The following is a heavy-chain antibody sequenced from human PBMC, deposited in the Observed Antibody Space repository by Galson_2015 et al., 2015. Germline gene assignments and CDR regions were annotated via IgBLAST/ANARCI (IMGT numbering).Heavy chain of an antibody. J-gene: IGHJ6*02. D-gene: IGHD6-19*01. V-gene: IGHV1-18*04. CDR2: ISAYNGNT. Sequence: SVKVSCKASGYTFTSYGISWVRQAPGQGLEWMGWISAYNGNTNYAQKLQGRVTMTTDTSTSTAYMELRSLRSDDTAVYYCAREPWRLVQRYYYYGMDVWGQGTTVTVSS. CDR1: GYTFTSYG. CDR3: AREPWRLVQRYYYYGMDV.